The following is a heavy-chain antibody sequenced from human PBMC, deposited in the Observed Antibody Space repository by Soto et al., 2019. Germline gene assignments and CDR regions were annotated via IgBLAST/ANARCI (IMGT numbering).Heavy chain of an antibody. V-gene: IGHV3-33*01. Sequence: QVQLVESGGGVVQPGRSLRLSCAASGFTFSSYGMHWVRQAPGKGLEWVAVIWYDGSNKYYADSVKGRFTISRDNSKNTLYLEMNSLRDEDTAVYYCARDLEGGTIFGVVITTYYYYGMDVWGQGTTVTVSS. CDR1: GFTFSSYG. CDR2: IWYDGSNK. CDR3: ARDLEGGTIFGVVITTYYYYGMDV. D-gene: IGHD3-3*01. J-gene: IGHJ6*02.